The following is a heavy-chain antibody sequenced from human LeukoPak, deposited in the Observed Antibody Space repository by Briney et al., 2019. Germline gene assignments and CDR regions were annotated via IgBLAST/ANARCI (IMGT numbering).Heavy chain of an antibody. Sequence: GGSLRLSCAASGFTFSSYGMHWVRQAPGKGLEWVSYISSGGSTIYYADSVKGRFTISRDNAKNALSLQLNSLRDEDTAVYYCARAIGGSGSYYDSWGQGTLVTVSS. J-gene: IGHJ4*02. CDR2: ISSGGSTI. D-gene: IGHD3-10*01. V-gene: IGHV3-48*02. CDR3: ARAIGGSGSYYDS. CDR1: GFTFSSYG.